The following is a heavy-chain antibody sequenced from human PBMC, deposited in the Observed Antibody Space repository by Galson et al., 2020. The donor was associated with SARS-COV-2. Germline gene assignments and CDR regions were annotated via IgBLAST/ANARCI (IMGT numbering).Heavy chain of an antibody. CDR2: INPNSGGT. J-gene: IGHJ3*02. V-gene: IGHV1-2*02. Sequence: GESLKISCKASGYTFTGYYMHWVRQAPGQGLEWMGWINPNSGGTNYAQKFQGRVTMTRDTSISTAYMELSRLRSDDTAVYYCFLDRRQGGSTGYYLDDAFDIWGQGTMVTVSS. D-gene: IGHD3-9*01. CDR1: GYTFTGYY. CDR3: FLDRRQGGSTGYYLDDAFDI.